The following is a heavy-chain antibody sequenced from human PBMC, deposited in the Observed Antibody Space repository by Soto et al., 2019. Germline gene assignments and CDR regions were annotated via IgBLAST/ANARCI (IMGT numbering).Heavy chain of an antibody. D-gene: IGHD2-2*01. V-gene: IGHV5-51*01. J-gene: IGHJ4*02. CDR1: GYSFTSYW. CDR2: IYPGDSDT. Sequence: GESLKISCKGSGYSFTSYWIGWVRQMPGKGLEWKGIIYPGDSDTRYSPSFQGQVTISADKSISTAYLQCSSLKASDTAMYYRARPGVPAATYYFDFWGQGTLVTVSS. CDR3: ARPGVPAATYYFDF.